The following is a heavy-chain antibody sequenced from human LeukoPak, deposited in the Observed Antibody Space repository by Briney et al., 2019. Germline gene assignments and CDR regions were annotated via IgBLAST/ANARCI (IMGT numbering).Heavy chain of an antibody. CDR3: ARDFKQLVLAYYFDY. D-gene: IGHD6-13*01. Sequence: GGSLRLSCAASGFTFSSYGMHWVRQAPGKGLEWVAFIRYDGSNKYYADSVKGRFTISRDNSKNTLYLQMNSLRAEDTAVYYCARDFKQLVLAYYFDYWGQGTLVTVSS. CDR1: GFTFSSYG. CDR2: IRYDGSNK. V-gene: IGHV3-30*02. J-gene: IGHJ4*02.